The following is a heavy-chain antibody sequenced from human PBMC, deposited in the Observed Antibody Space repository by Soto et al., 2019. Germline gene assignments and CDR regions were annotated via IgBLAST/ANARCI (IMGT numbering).Heavy chain of an antibody. CDR1: GGTFSTYA. V-gene: IGHV1-69*01. CDR3: ARPKGSYSSGYYYFDY. Sequence: QVQLVQSGAEVKQPGSSVKVSCKTSGGTFSTYAIYWVRQAPGQGLEWMGAIIPHFGTADYAQKFQGRVTITADESTSTAYMGLSSLRSEDTAVYYCARPKGSYSSGYYYFDYWGQGTLVTVSS. D-gene: IGHD6-19*01. CDR2: IIPHFGTA. J-gene: IGHJ4*02.